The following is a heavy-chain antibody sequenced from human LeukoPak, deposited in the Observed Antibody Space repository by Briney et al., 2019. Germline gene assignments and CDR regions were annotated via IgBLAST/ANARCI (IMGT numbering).Heavy chain of an antibody. J-gene: IGHJ4*02. V-gene: IGHV3-48*04. CDR3: ARGRGGSYSAIDY. CDR2: ISSSSITI. Sequence: GGSLRLSCAASGFTFSSYSLNWVRQAPGKGLEWVSFISSSSITIYYAGSVKGRFTISRDNAEKSLYLQMNSLRAEDTAVYYCARGRGGSYSAIDYWGQGTLVTVSS. D-gene: IGHD2-15*01. CDR1: GFTFSSYS.